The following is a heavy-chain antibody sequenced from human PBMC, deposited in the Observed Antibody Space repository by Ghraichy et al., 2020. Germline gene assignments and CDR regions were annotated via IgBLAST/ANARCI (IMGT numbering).Heavy chain of an antibody. J-gene: IGHJ4*02. CDR1: GGSISSYY. CDR2: IYYSGST. D-gene: IGHD3-16*02. V-gene: IGHV4-59*01. Sequence: SETLSLTCTVSGGSISSYYWSWIRQPPGKGLEWIGYIYYSGSTNYNPSLKSQVTISVDTSKNQFSLKLSSVTAADTAVYYCARNRGGGYHFDYWGQGTLVTVSS. CDR3: ARNRGGGYHFDY.